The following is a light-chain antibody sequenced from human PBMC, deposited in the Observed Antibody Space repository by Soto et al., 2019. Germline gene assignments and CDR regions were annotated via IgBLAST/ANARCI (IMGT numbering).Light chain of an antibody. CDR2: EGT. V-gene: IGLV2-23*01. J-gene: IGLJ1*01. Sequence: QSALTQPASVSGSPGQSITISCTGTSSDVGYYNLVSWYQQHPGRAPKLMIYEGTERPSGVSYRFSGSKSGNTASLTISGLQPEDEADYYCCTYAGSGPYVLGTGTKLTVL. CDR3: CTYAGSGPYV. CDR1: SSDVGYYNL.